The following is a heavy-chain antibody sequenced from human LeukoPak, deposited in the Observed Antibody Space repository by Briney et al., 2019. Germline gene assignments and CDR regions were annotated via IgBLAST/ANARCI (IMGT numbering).Heavy chain of an antibody. V-gene: IGHV3-23*01. Sequence: GGSLRLSCAASGFTFSFYSINWVRQAPGKGLEWVSGISGSGANTYYADSVKGRFTISRDNSKNTLYLQMNSLRAEDTAVFYCAKYPASGGYFDYWGQGTLVTVSS. CDR2: ISGSGANT. D-gene: IGHD6-13*01. CDR1: GFTFSFYS. CDR3: AKYPASGGYFDY. J-gene: IGHJ4*02.